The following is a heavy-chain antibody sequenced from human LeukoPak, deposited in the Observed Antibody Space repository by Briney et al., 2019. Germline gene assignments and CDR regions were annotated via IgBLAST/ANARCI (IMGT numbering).Heavy chain of an antibody. Sequence: MEWMANIKQDGSEKYYVDSVKGRFTISRDNAKNSLYLQMNSLRAEDTAVYYCARGGGEFDPWGQGTLVTVSS. D-gene: IGHD2-21*01. CDR2: IKQDGSEK. CDR3: ARGGGEFDP. V-gene: IGHV3-7*03. J-gene: IGHJ5*02.